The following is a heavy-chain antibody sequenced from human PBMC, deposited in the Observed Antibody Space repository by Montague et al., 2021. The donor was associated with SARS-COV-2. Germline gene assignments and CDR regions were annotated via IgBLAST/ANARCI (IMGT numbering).Heavy chain of an antibody. CDR3: ARLKRYFDSSGSPSAFDF. CDR2: IYYTWYT. D-gene: IGHD3-22*01. J-gene: IGHJ3*01. CDR1: GGSITNNIDY. V-gene: IGHV4-39*02. Sequence: SETLSLTCTVSGGSITNNIDYWAWIRQPPGKGLEWIGSIYYTWYTYYKPSLKSRVTISVVTSKNHFTLKLSSVTAAETAVYYCARLKRYFDSSGSPSAFDFWGQGTKVTVSS.